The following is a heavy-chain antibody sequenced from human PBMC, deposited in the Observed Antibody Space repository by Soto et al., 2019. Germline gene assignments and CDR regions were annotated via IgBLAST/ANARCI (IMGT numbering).Heavy chain of an antibody. Sequence: EVQLLESGGGLVQPGGSLRLSCAASGFTFSSYAMSWVRQAPGKGLEWVSAISGSGGSTYYADSVKGRFTISRDNSKNTLYLQMNSLRAEDTAVYYCAKRARYSGYDSRRFYYYYYGMDVWGQGTTVTVSS. D-gene: IGHD5-12*01. CDR2: ISGSGGST. V-gene: IGHV3-23*01. CDR1: GFTFSSYA. CDR3: AKRARYSGYDSRRFYYYYYGMDV. J-gene: IGHJ6*02.